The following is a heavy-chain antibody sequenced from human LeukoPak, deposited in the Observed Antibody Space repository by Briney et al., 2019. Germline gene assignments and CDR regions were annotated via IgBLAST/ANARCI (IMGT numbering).Heavy chain of an antibody. V-gene: IGHV4-34*01. CDR1: GGSFTAYY. D-gene: IGHD5-18*01. J-gene: IGHJ5*02. CDR2: INHSGST. CDR3: APRGNIEHSYVYGKWFDP. Sequence: SETLSLTCAVYGGSFTAYYWTWLRQPPGKGLEWSGEINHSGSTNYNWSLRSRVTISVDTSYKQFSLRLSSVTAADTAVYYCAPRGNIEHSYVYGKWFDPWGQGTRVTVSS.